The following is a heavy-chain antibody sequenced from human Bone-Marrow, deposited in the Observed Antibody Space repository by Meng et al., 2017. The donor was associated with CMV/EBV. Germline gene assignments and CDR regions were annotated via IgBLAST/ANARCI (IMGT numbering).Heavy chain of an antibody. V-gene: IGHV3-21*01. CDR2: ISSSSYYI. J-gene: IGHJ4*02. D-gene: IGHD2-2*01. Sequence: GESLKISCAASGFTVSSNYMSWVRQAPGKGLEWVSSISSSSYYIFYGDSVKGRFTVSRDNAKNSLLLQMNSLRAEDTAVYYCARAKDCSSTTCYGDYWGQGTLVTVSS. CDR3: ARAKDCSSTTCYGDY. CDR1: GFTVSSNY.